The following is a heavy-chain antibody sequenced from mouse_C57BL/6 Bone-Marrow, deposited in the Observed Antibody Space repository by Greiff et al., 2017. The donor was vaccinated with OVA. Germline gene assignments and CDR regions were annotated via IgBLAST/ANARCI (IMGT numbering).Heavy chain of an antibody. CDR2: INPKNGGP. Sequence: EVQLQQSGPELVKPGASVKIPCKASGYTFTDSNMDWVKQSHGKSLEWIGDINPKNGGPIYNQKFKGKAPLTVDKSSSTAYMEIRSLTSEDTAVYCCARKPRYCYAMDYWGQGTSVTVSS. CDR3: ARKPRYCYAMDY. J-gene: IGHJ4*01. V-gene: IGHV1-18*01. CDR1: GYTFTDSN. D-gene: IGHD1-1*01.